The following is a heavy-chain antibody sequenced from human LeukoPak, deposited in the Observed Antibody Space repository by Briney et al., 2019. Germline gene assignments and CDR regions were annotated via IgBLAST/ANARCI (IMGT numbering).Heavy chain of an antibody. J-gene: IGHJ4*02. CDR1: GESFSGYY. CDR3: ARHRYYDFWSGYHPPLYYFDY. V-gene: IGHV4-34*01. CDR2: IYYSGST. Sequence: PSETLSLTCAVYGESFSGYYWSWIRQPPGRGLEWIGSIYYSGSTYYNPSLKSRVTISVDTSKNQFSLKLSSVTAADTAVYYCARHRYYDFWSGYHPPLYYFDYWGQGTLVTVSS. D-gene: IGHD3-3*01.